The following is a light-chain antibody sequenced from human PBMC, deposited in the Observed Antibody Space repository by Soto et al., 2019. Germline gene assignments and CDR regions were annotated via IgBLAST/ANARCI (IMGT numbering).Light chain of an antibody. Sequence: EIVMTQSPATLSVSPGERATLSCRPSQNLRGGGLAWYQQKPGQPPRLLIFGASTRATGIPARFSGSGSGTEFTLTISSLQSEDFAVYYCQQYDNWPLTFGGGTKVEVK. CDR2: GAS. V-gene: IGKV3-15*01. CDR1: QNLRGGG. CDR3: QQYDNWPLT. J-gene: IGKJ4*01.